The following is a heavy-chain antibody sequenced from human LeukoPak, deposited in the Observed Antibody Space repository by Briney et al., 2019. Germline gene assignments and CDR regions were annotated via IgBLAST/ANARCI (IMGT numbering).Heavy chain of an antibody. D-gene: IGHD3-3*01. Sequence: SETLSLTCAVYGGSFSGHYWSWIRQPPGKGLEWIEEINHSGSTNYNPSLESRVTISVDTSKNHFSLKLSSVTAADTAVYYCASGQYYDLWSGYYVDWGQGTLVTVSA. CDR1: GGSFSGHY. CDR2: INHSGST. J-gene: IGHJ4*02. V-gene: IGHV4-34*01. CDR3: ASGQYYDLWSGYYVD.